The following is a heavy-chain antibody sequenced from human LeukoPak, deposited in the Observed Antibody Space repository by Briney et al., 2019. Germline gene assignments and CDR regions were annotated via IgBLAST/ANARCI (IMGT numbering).Heavy chain of an antibody. D-gene: IGHD1-26*01. J-gene: IGHJ4*02. V-gene: IGHV3-21*01. CDR3: ARVRGVGATVAVGNY. CDR2: ISSSSSYI. Sequence: AGGSLRLSCAASGFTFSSYSMNWVRQAPGKGLEWVSSISSSSSYIYYADSVKGRFTISRDNAKNSLYLQMNSLRAEDTAVYYCARVRGVGATVAVGNYWGQGTLVTVSS. CDR1: GFTFSSYS.